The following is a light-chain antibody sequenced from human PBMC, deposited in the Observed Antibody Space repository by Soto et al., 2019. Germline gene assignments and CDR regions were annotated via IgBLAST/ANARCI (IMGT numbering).Light chain of an antibody. V-gene: IGLV3-21*02. CDR3: QVWDGTSDVV. Sequence: SYELTQSPSVSVAPGQTARITCGGNNIGSKSVHWYQQKPGQAPVLVVYDGSDRPSGIPERFSGSNSGNTATLTISGVGVGDEADYSCQVWDGTSDVVFGGGTKLTVL. J-gene: IGLJ2*01. CDR1: NIGSKS. CDR2: DGS.